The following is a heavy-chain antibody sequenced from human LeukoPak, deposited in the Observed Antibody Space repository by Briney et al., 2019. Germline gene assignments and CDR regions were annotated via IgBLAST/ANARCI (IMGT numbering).Heavy chain of an antibody. J-gene: IGHJ6*02. D-gene: IGHD3-10*01. Sequence: SQTLSLTCTVSGGSISSGGYYWSWIRQPAGKGLEWIGRIYTSGSTNYNPSLKSRVTMSVDTSKNQFSLKLSSVTAADTAVYYCARDRGLVRGVAYYYYGMDVWGQGTTVTVSS. CDR3: ARDRGLVRGVAYYYYGMDV. V-gene: IGHV4-61*02. CDR2: IYTSGST. CDR1: GGSISSGGYY.